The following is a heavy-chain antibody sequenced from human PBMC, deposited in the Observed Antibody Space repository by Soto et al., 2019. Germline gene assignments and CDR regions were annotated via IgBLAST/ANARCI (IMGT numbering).Heavy chain of an antibody. CDR3: TTVLWYYYDSSGYYAFDY. D-gene: IGHD3-22*01. CDR1: GFTFSNVW. Sequence: GGSLRLACAASGFTFSNVWMSWVRQAPGKGLEWVGRIKSKTDGGRTDYAAPVKGRFTISRDDSKDTLYLQMNSLKTYDTAVYYCTTVLWYYYDSSGYYAFDYWGQGTLVTFS. V-gene: IGHV3-15*01. J-gene: IGHJ4*02. CDR2: IKSKTDGGRT.